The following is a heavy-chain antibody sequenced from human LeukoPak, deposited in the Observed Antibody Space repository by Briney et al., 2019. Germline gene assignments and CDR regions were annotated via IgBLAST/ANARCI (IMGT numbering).Heavy chain of an antibody. D-gene: IGHD6-19*01. CDR2: IRYDGSNK. Sequence: GGSLRLSCAASGFTFSSYGMHWVRQAPGKGLEWVAFIRYDGSNKYYADSVKGRFTISRDNSKNTLYLQMNSLRAEDTAVYYCAKDIAVAGTTPYFDYWGQGTLVTASS. J-gene: IGHJ4*02. CDR3: AKDIAVAGTTPYFDY. CDR1: GFTFSSYG. V-gene: IGHV3-30*02.